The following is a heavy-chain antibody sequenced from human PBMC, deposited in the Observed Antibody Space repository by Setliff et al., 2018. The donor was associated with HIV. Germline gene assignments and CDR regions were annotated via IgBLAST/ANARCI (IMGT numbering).Heavy chain of an antibody. Sequence: PSETLSLTCTVSGASISGHYWNWIRQPPGKGLEWIGYINGSGSTNYNPSLDSRVTMSVDTFKNQFSLKLRSVTAADSAVYFCARAAPGKIPGFAEYINHWGRGTLVTVSS. D-gene: IGHD6-13*01. J-gene: IGHJ1*01. V-gene: IGHV4-59*11. CDR2: INGSGST. CDR1: GASISGHY. CDR3: ARAAPGKIPGFAEYINH.